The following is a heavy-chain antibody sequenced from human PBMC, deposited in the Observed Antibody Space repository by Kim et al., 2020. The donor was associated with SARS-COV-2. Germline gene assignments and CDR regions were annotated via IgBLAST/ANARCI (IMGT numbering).Heavy chain of an antibody. V-gene: IGHV3-72*01. J-gene: IGHJ4*01. CDR1: GFTFSDYY. CDR3: TRAYDGSGYGMHY. D-gene: IGHD3-22*01. Sequence: GGSLRLSCAASGFTFSDYYMDWVRQAPEKGLEWVGRSRSKASGYTTEYAASVKGRFTISRDDSKNSLYLQLNSLKTEDTAVYYCTRAYDGSGYGMHYWG. CDR2: SRSKASGYTT.